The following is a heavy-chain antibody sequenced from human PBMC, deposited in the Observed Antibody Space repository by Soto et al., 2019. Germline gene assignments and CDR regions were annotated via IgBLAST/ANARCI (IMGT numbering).Heavy chain of an antibody. D-gene: IGHD4-17*01. V-gene: IGHV3-23*01. Sequence: GGSLRLSCAASGFTFSSYAMSWVRQAPGKGLEWVSALRDSGASTYYADSVKGRFTISRDNSKNTLYLQMSSLRVEDTAVYYCAKTPDYARTYYFDYWGQGTLVTVSS. J-gene: IGHJ4*02. CDR2: LRDSGAST. CDR3: AKTPDYARTYYFDY. CDR1: GFTFSSYA.